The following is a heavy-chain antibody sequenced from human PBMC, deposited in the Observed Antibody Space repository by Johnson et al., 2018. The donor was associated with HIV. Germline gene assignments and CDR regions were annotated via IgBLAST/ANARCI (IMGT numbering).Heavy chain of an antibody. J-gene: IGHJ3*01. Sequence: VQLVESGGGLVQPGGSLRLSCAVSGFTVNGNYMSWVRQDPGKGLEWVSVIYSGDTTYYADSVKGRFTISRDTSKNTLYLQMNSLRPEDTAVYYCASDGWELLGVAAFDVWGQGTLVTVSS. D-gene: IGHD1-26*01. CDR3: ASDGWELLGVAAFDV. CDR2: IYSGDTT. V-gene: IGHV3-66*02. CDR1: GFTVNGNY.